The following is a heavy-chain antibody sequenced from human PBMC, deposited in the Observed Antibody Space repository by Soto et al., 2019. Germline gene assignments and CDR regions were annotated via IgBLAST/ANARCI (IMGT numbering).Heavy chain of an antibody. V-gene: IGHV1-69*04. J-gene: IGHJ3*02. CDR2: IIPILGIA. CDR3: GRDRITIFGVVAPDDAFDI. D-gene: IGHD3-3*01. CDR1: GGTFSSYT. Sequence: GASVKVSWKDSGGTFSSYTISWERQAPGQWLEWMGRIIPILGIANYAQKFQGRVTITADKSTSTAYMELSSLRSEDTAVYYCGRDRITIFGVVAPDDAFDIWGQGTMVTVSS.